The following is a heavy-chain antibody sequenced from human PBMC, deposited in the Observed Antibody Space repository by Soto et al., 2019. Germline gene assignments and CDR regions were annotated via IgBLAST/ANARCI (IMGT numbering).Heavy chain of an antibody. CDR1: GYTLTELS. CDR3: ATGDSSGWSELDY. V-gene: IGHV1-24*01. Sequence: VASVKVSCKVSGYTLTELSMHWVRQAPGKGLEWMGGFDPEDGETIYAQKFQGRVTMTEDTSTDTAYMELSSLRSEDTAVYYCATGDSSGWSELDYWGQGTLVTVSS. D-gene: IGHD6-19*01. CDR2: FDPEDGET. J-gene: IGHJ4*02.